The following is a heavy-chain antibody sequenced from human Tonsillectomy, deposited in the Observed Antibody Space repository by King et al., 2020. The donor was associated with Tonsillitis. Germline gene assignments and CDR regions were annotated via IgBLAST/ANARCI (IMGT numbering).Heavy chain of an antibody. CDR2: INSGGTSI. Sequence: VQLVESGGGLVKPGGSLRLSCAASGFIFSTHNMVWVRQTAEKGLEWVASINSGGTSIYYADSVKGRFTISRDNDKRSVYLQMNSLRVEDTALYYCARRAAAKGVDYWGRGGLVTVSS. CDR1: GFIFSTHN. D-gene: IGHD6-13*01. V-gene: IGHV3-21*01. CDR3: ARRAAAKGVDY. J-gene: IGHJ4*02.